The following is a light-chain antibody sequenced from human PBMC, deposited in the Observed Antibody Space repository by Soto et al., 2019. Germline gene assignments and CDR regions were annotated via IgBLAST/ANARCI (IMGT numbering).Light chain of an antibody. Sequence: EIVLTQSSATLSFSPGERATLSCRASKSVSSYLAWYQQKPGQAPRLLISDASNRATGIPARFSGSGSGTDFTLTISSLEAEDFADYYCQQRSNWPWTFGQGTKV. J-gene: IGKJ1*01. CDR3: QQRSNWPWT. V-gene: IGKV3-11*01. CDR1: KSVSSY. CDR2: DAS.